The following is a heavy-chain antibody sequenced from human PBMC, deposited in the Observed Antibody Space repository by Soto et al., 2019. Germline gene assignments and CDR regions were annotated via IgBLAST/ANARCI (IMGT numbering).Heavy chain of an antibody. CDR2: IIPILGIA. Sequence: ASVKVSRKASGGTFSSYTMSWVRQAPGQGLEWMGRIIPILGIANYAQKFQGRVTITADKSTSTAYMELSSLRSEDTAVYYCARGYSSSWIDYWGQGTLVTVSS. CDR3: ARGYSSSWIDY. D-gene: IGHD6-13*01. V-gene: IGHV1-69*02. CDR1: GGTFSSYT. J-gene: IGHJ4*02.